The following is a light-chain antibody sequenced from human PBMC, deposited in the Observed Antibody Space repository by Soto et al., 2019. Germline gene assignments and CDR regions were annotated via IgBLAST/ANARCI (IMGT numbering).Light chain of an antibody. J-gene: IGKJ1*01. CDR2: WAS. CDR1: QSVSYSSDNKNY. CDR3: QQYYSAWT. V-gene: IGKV4-1*01. Sequence: NMVTQSPDSLPVALAERTAINCNSSQSVSYSSDNKNYLAWYQQKPGQPPKLLIYWASTRESGVPDRFSGSGSGTDFTLTISSLQAEDVAVYYCQQYYSAWTFGQGTKVDIK.